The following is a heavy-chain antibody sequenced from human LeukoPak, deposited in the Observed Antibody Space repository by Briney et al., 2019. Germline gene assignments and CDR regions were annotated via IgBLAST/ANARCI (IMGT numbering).Heavy chain of an antibody. V-gene: IGHV3-21*01. J-gene: IGHJ4*02. Sequence: PGGSLRLSCAASGFTFSSYSMNWVRQAPGKGLEWVSSISSSSSYIYYADSVKGRFTISRDNAKNSLYLQMNSLRAEDTAVYYCARAATIFGVVYGLDYWGQGTLVTVSS. CDR2: ISSSSSYI. CDR3: ARAATIFGVVYGLDY. D-gene: IGHD3-3*01. CDR1: GFTFSSYS.